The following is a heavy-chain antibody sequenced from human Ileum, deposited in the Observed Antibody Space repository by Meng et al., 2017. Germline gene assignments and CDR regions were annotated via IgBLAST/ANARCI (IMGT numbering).Heavy chain of an antibody. CDR3: AKDVMSSSFS. J-gene: IGHJ5*02. CDR1: GFSFSIYA. V-gene: IGHV3-23*01. CDR2: IGRSGSNA. Sequence: GGSLKISCAASGFSFSIYAMSWVRQAPGKGLECVSIIGRSGSNAYYADSVKGRFTISRDNSKNTLYLQMNSLRDEDTAVYYCAKDVMSSSFSWGQGTLVTVSS. D-gene: IGHD6-13*01.